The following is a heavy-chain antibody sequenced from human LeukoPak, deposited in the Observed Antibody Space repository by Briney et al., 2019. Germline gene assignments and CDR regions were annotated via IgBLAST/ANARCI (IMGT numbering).Heavy chain of an antibody. Sequence: GGSLRLSCAASGFTFSSYAMSWVRQAPGKGLEWVSAISGSGGSTYYADSVKGRFTSSRDNSKNTLYLQMNSLRAEDTAVYYCARDPPGIAAAGPVFDYWGQGTLVTVSS. D-gene: IGHD6-13*01. V-gene: IGHV3-23*01. J-gene: IGHJ4*02. CDR1: GFTFSSYA. CDR2: ISGSGGST. CDR3: ARDPPGIAAAGPVFDY.